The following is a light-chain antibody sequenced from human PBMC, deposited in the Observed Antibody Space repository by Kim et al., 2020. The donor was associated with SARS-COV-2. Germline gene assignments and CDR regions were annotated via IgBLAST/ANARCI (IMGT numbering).Light chain of an antibody. CDR2: WAS. J-gene: IGKJ4*01. Sequence: DIVMTQSPDSLAVSLGERATINCKSSQRILYSANNENYLSWFQQKPGQSPKLLIYWASARESGVPDRFSGSGSGTDFTLTISSLQAEDVAVYYCQQYYNTPHTFGGGTRVEIK. CDR3: QQYYNTPHT. V-gene: IGKV4-1*01. CDR1: QRILYSANNENY.